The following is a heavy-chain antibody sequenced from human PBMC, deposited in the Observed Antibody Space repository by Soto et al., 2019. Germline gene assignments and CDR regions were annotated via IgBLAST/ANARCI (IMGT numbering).Heavy chain of an antibody. CDR3: ARVGSGITIFGVVIESPNWFDP. CDR2: IYYSGST. D-gene: IGHD3-3*01. J-gene: IGHJ5*02. V-gene: IGHV4-59*01. CDR1: GGSISSYY. Sequence: SETLSLTCTVSGGSISSYYWSWIRQPPGKGLEWIGYIYYSGSTNYNPSLKSRVTISVDTSKNQFSLKLSSVTAADTAVYYCARVGSGITIFGVVIESPNWFDPWGQGTLVTVSS.